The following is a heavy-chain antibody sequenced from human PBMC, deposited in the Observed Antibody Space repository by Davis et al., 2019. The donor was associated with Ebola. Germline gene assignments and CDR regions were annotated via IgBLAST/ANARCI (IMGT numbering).Heavy chain of an antibody. CDR2: IYYSGST. Sequence: PSETLSLTCTVSGGSISRGGSYWTWIRQHPGKGLEWIGYIYYSGSTYYKPSLKSRVTISLGTSKNQFSLNLYSVTAADTAVYYCARDLRYDSSGYDYYFYMDVWGKGATVTVSS. V-gene: IGHV4-31*03. D-gene: IGHD3-22*01. CDR3: ARDLRYDSSGYDYYFYMDV. CDR1: GGSISRGGSY. J-gene: IGHJ6*03.